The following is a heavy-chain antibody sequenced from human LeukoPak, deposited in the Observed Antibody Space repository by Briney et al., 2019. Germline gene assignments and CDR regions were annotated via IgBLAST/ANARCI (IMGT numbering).Heavy chain of an antibody. Sequence: SVKVSXKASGGTFSSYAISWVRQAPGQGLEWMGGIIPIFGTANYAQKFQGRVTITTDESTSTAYMELSSLRSEDTAVYYCASRWSEYGSSYDYWGQGTLVTVSS. D-gene: IGHD6-13*01. J-gene: IGHJ4*02. V-gene: IGHV1-69*05. CDR1: GGTFSSYA. CDR2: IIPIFGTA. CDR3: ASRWSEYGSSYDY.